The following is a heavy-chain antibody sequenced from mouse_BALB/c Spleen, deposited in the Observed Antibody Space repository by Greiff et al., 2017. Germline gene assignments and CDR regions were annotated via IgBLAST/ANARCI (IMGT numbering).Heavy chain of an antibody. D-gene: IGHD4-1*01. CDR1: GYTFTDYE. CDR3: TRVELGRYFDD. V-gene: IGHV1-15*01. CDR2: IDPETGGT. Sequence: VQLQQSGAELVRPGASVTLSCKASGYTFTDYEMHWVKQTPVHGLEWIGAIDPETGGTAYNQKFKGKATLTADKSSSTAYMELRSLTSEDSAVYYCTRVELGRYFDDWGQGTTLTVSS. J-gene: IGHJ2*01.